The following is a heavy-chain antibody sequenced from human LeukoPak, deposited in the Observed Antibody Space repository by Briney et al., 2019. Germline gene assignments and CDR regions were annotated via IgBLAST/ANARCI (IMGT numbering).Heavy chain of an antibody. Sequence: PGGSLRLSCAASGFTFSSYGMHWVRQAPGKGLEWVAVISYDGSNKYYADSVKGRFTISRDNSKNTLYLQMNSLRAEDTAVYYCAKPRLVETYYFDYWGQGTLVTVSS. CDR3: AKPRLVETYYFDY. CDR2: ISYDGSNK. V-gene: IGHV3-30*18. CDR1: GFTFSSYG. D-gene: IGHD1-26*01. J-gene: IGHJ4*02.